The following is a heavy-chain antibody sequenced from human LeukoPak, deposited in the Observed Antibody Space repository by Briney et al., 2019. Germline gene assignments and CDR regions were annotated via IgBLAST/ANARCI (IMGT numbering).Heavy chain of an antibody. CDR3: ARGGYSYGAYYYYSMDV. V-gene: IGHV3-74*01. D-gene: IGHD5-18*01. Sequence: GGSLRLSCAASGINFSSYWMHWVRQAPGKGLVWVSRIKSDGSTTIYADSVRGRFTISRDNAKNTLYLQMNSLRVEDTAVYYCARGGYSYGAYYYYSMDVWGKGTTVTVSS. CDR1: GINFSSYW. CDR2: IKSDGSTT. J-gene: IGHJ6*03.